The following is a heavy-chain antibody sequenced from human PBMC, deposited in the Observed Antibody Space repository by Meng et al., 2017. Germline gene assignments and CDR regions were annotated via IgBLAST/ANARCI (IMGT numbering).Heavy chain of an antibody. V-gene: IGHV3-33*01. CDR1: GFTFSSYG. J-gene: IGHJ6*02. CDR3: ARMYYYGSGKYYYYYGMDV. D-gene: IGHD3-10*01. CDR2: IWYDGSNK. Sequence: GESLMISCAASGFTFSSYGMHWVRQAPGKGLEWVAVIWYDGSNKYYADSVKGRFTISRDNSKNTLYLQMNSLRAEDTAVYYCARMYYYGSGKYYYYYGMDVWGQGTTVTVSS.